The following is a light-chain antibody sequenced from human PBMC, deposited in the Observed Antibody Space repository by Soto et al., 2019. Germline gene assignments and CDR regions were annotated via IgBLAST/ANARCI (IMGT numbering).Light chain of an antibody. Sequence: DLQSNPSQSYPSSSLVYTFHITLRSSQGIRNYLAWYQQKPGKAPKLMIYAASTLQSGVPYRFSGSGSGTDFTLTIRRLKTEDVATYYCQRCDNARRINVGKGKRLEIK. CDR1: QGIRNY. CDR2: AAS. V-gene: IGKV1-27*01. CDR3: QRCDNARRIN. J-gene: IGKJ5*01.